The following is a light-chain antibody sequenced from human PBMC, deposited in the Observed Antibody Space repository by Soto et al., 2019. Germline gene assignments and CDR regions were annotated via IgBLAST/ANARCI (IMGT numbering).Light chain of an antibody. J-gene: IGKJ3*01. CDR2: GPS. Sequence: EIVMTQSPATLSVSPGEGGTLSCRASQNISTNLAWYQQSPGQAPRLLISGPSTRATGIPARFSGSGSGTEFTLTISILQSEDFAVYFCQQYDKWPPGFGPGTKVDLK. V-gene: IGKV3-15*01. CDR3: QQYDKWPPG. CDR1: QNISTN.